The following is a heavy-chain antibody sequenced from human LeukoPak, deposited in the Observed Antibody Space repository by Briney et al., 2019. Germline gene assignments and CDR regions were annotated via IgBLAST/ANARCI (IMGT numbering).Heavy chain of an antibody. CDR1: GGSFTGYH. D-gene: IGHD4-23*01. CDR2: INHRGHP. Sequence: PSETLSLTCAVYGGSFTGYHWNWIRRSPQRGLEWIGEINHRGHPHYNPSLESRLTISVDTSKNQFSLTLKSVTAADTAVYYCARDPTTVVTVPYYFDFWGQGTPVTVSS. J-gene: IGHJ4*02. V-gene: IGHV4-34*01. CDR3: ARDPTTVVTVPYYFDF.